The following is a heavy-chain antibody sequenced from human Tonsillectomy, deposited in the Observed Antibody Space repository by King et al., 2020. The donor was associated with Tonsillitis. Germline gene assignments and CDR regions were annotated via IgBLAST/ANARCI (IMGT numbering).Heavy chain of an antibody. CDR3: TRALQYFDWPIGTHSPPGY. CDR2: IRSKAYGGTT. D-gene: IGHD3-9*01. J-gene: IGHJ4*02. CDR1: GFTFGDYA. Sequence: EVQLVESGGGLVQPGRSLRLSCTASGFTFGDYAMSWFRQAPGKGLEWVGFIRSKAYGGTTEYAASVKGRFTISRDDSKSIAYLQMNSLKTEDTAVYYCTRALQYFDWPIGTHSPPGYWGQGTLVTVSS. V-gene: IGHV3-49*03.